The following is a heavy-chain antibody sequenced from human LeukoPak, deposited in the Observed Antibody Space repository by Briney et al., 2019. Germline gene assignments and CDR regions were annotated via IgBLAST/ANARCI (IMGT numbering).Heavy chain of an antibody. CDR3: AKDGTGYSSGWFDY. J-gene: IGHJ5*01. D-gene: IGHD6-19*01. V-gene: IGHV3-23*01. CDR2: ISGSGGST. CDR1: GFTFSSYA. Sequence: GGSLGLSCAASGFTFSSYAMSWVRQAPGKGLEWVSAISGSGGSTYYADSVKGRFTISRDNSKNTLYLQLNSLRAEDTAVYYCAKDGTGYSSGWFDYWGQGTLVTVSS.